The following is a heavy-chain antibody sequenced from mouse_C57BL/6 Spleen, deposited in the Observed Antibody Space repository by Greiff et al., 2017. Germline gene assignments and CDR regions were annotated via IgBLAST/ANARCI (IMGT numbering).Heavy chain of an antibody. CDR3: TREEVYDGYPYAMDY. D-gene: IGHD2-3*01. V-gene: IGHV1-15*01. J-gene: IGHJ4*01. CDR1: GYTFTDYE. Sequence: QVQLQQSGAELVRPGASVTLSCKASGYTFTDYEMHWVKQTPVNGLEWIGAIDPETGGTAYNQKFKGKAILTADKSSSTAYMELRSLTSEDSAVYYCTREEVYDGYPYAMDYWGQGTSVTVSS. CDR2: IDPETGGT.